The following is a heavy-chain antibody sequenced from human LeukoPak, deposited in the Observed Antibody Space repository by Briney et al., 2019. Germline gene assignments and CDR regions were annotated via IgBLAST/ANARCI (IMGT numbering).Heavy chain of an antibody. D-gene: IGHD3-10*01. CDR2: IYSSGST. J-gene: IGHJ3*02. CDR1: DGSLSSYY. Sequence: SETLSLTCTVSDGSLSSYYWNYIRQPPGKGLEWIGYIYSSGSTNYNPSLKSRVTISLDTSKNQFFLNLSSVTAADTAVYYCARGVVRSGTYFAFDIWGQGTMVSVSS. CDR3: ARGVVRSGTYFAFDI. V-gene: IGHV4-59*01.